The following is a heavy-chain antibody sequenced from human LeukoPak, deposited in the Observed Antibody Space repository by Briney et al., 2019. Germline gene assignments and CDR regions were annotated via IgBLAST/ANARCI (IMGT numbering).Heavy chain of an antibody. CDR2: ISYSGNT. Sequence: PSETLSLTCTVSGGSISPFFWSWIRQPPGKGLEWIGSISYSGNTNYNPSLKSRVTISVDTSKNQFSLNLSPVTAADTAVYYCARWNEGFDNWGQGTLVTVSS. D-gene: IGHD1-1*01. CDR1: GGSISPFF. CDR3: ARWNEGFDN. V-gene: IGHV4-59*01. J-gene: IGHJ4*02.